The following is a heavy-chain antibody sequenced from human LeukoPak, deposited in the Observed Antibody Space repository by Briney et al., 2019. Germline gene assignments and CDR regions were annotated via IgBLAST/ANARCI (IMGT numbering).Heavy chain of an antibody. CDR2: IYYSGST. V-gene: IGHV4-34*01. J-gene: IGHJ5*02. D-gene: IGHD3-3*01. CDR3: AREPREAAYDFWSGYHNWFDP. Sequence: SETLSLTCAVYGGSFTDYYWSWIRQPPGKGLEWIGSIYYSGSTYYNPSLKSRVTISVDTSKNQFSLKLSSVTAADTAVYYCAREPREAAYDFWSGYHNWFDPWGRGTLVTVSS. CDR1: GGSFTDYY.